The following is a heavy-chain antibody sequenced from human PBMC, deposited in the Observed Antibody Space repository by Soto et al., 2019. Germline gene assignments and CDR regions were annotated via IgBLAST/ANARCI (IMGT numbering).Heavy chain of an antibody. J-gene: IGHJ4*02. D-gene: IGHD1-26*01. CDR3: ASDKSGSYYEGDY. V-gene: IGHV1-69*01. Sequence: ASVXVSFKASLGTFSSYAITWLLQAPGQGLECMGWIIPIFVTANYAQKFQGRVTITADESTSTAYMELSSLRSEDTAVYYCASDKSGSYYEGDYWGQGTLVTVSS. CDR2: IIPIFVTA. CDR1: LGTFSSYA.